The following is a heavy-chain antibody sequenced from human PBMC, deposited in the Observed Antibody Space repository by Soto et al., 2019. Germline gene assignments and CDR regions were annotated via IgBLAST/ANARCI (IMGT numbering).Heavy chain of an antibody. D-gene: IGHD6-13*01. Sequence: PGESLKISCKGSGYSFSSFWIGRVRQMPGKGLEWMGIIYPGDSDTRYSPSFQGQVTISADKSISTAYPQWSSLKASDTAMYYCARCAGIAADEPQYYYYYGMVVWGQGTTVTVSS. V-gene: IGHV5-51*01. CDR2: IYPGDSDT. J-gene: IGHJ6*02. CDR3: ARCAGIAADEPQYYYYYGMVV. CDR1: GYSFSSFW.